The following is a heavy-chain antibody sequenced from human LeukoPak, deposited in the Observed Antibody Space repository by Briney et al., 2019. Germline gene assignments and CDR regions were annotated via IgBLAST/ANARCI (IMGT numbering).Heavy chain of an antibody. Sequence: ASVKVSCKASGYSSTNYGISWVRQAPGQGLKWMGWIHIYRGNTNYAQKFQGRVTMTTDTSTSTAYMELRSLRSDDTAVYYCARDLCSGGSCYYWGADYWGQGTLVTVSS. CDR3: ARDLCSGGSCYYWGADY. D-gene: IGHD2-15*01. CDR2: IHIYRGNT. V-gene: IGHV1-18*01. CDR1: GYSSTNYG. J-gene: IGHJ4*02.